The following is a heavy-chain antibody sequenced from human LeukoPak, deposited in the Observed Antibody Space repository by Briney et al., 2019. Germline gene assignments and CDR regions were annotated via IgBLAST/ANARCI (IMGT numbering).Heavy chain of an antibody. D-gene: IGHD5-18*01. Sequence: ASVKVSCKASGYTITDYYIHWVRQAPGQGLEWMGWINPNSGGTNYAQKFQGRVTMTSDTSISTAYMELSRLRSDDTAVYYCARGPMYSYGYGDYWGQGTLVTVSS. V-gene: IGHV1-2*02. J-gene: IGHJ4*02. CDR1: GYTITDYY. CDR3: ARGPMYSYGYGDY. CDR2: INPNSGGT.